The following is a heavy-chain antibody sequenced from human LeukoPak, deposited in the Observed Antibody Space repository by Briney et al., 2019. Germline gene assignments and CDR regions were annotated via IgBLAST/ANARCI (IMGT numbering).Heavy chain of an antibody. J-gene: IGHJ5*02. CDR3: ARGDILTGYLTYNWFDP. D-gene: IGHD3-9*01. CDR2: ISAYNGNT. CDR1: GYTFTSYG. Sequence: ASVNVSCKASGYTFTSYGISWVRQAPGQGLEWMGWISAYNGNTNYAQKLQGRVTMTTDTSTSTAYMELRSLRSEDTAVYYCARGDILTGYLTYNWFDPWGQGTLVTVSS. V-gene: IGHV1-18*01.